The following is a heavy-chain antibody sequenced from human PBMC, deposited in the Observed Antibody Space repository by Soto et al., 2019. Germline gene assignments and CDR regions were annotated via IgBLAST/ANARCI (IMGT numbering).Heavy chain of an antibody. J-gene: IGHJ4*02. CDR2: ISGSGGST. D-gene: IGHD3-22*01. CDR3: XXGGPYYYDSSGYYDY. V-gene: IGHV3-23*01. CDR1: GFTFSSYA. Sequence: EVQLLESGGGLVQPGGSLRLSCAASGFTFSSYAXSXXXXXXXKGLEWVSAISGSGGSTYYADSVKGRFTISRDNXKXXXXXXXXXXXAXDTAXXYXXXGGPYYYDSSGYYDYWGQGTLVTVSS.